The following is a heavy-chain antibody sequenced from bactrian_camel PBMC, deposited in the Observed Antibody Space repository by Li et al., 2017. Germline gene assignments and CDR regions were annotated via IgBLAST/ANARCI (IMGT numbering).Heavy chain of an antibody. D-gene: IGHD1*01. J-gene: IGHJ4*01. CDR1: GFTFANYA. CDR2: LDSDGEHT. Sequence: DVQLVESGGGLVQPGGSLKLSCVGSGFTFANYAMAWYRQTPGNGREWVSALDSDGEHTYYADFVKGRFTISKGNTMNTAYLQMDSLKSEDTAQYYCVALAWGFNYWGQGTQVTVS. V-gene: IGHV3S40*01. CDR3: VALAWGFNY.